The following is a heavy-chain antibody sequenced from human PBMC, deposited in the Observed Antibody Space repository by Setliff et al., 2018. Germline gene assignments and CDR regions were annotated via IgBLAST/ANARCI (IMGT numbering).Heavy chain of an antibody. D-gene: IGHD3-3*01. J-gene: IGHJ4*02. Sequence: GESLKISCAASGFVFGTYGMHWVRQAPGKGLEWVSTIFGGDSSTYYADSVRGRFTISRDNSRSTLYLQMNSLRAEDTAIYYCAKAASPLFGILGVEYHFDSWGQGKLVTVSS. V-gene: IGHV3-23*03. CDR3: AKAASPLFGILGVEYHFDS. CDR2: IFGGDSST. CDR1: GFVFGTYG.